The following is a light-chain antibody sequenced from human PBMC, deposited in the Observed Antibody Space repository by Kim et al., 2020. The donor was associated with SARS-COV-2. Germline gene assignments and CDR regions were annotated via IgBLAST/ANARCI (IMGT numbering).Light chain of an antibody. Sequence: EIQITQSPPSLPASIGDTVNITCQASQDISNYLNWYQQKPGIAPKALIFDASNLETGVPSRFSGSGSGTNFTLRITSLQPEDIATYYCQQYHNLPITFGQGTRLEIK. CDR2: DAS. CDR3: QQYHNLPIT. CDR1: QDISNY. V-gene: IGKV1-33*01. J-gene: IGKJ5*01.